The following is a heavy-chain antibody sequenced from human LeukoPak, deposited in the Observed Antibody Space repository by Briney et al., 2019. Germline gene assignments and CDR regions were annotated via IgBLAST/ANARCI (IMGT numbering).Heavy chain of an antibody. D-gene: IGHD1-26*01. CDR2: IYYSGST. Sequence: SETLSLTCTVSGGSISSSSYYWGWIRQPPGKGLEWIGYIYYSGSTYYNPSLKSRVTMSVDTSKNQFSLKLSSVTAVDTAVYYCARMTGVGATRAFDYWGQGTLVTVSS. V-gene: IGHV4-39*07. CDR1: GGSISSSSYY. CDR3: ARMTGVGATRAFDY. J-gene: IGHJ4*02.